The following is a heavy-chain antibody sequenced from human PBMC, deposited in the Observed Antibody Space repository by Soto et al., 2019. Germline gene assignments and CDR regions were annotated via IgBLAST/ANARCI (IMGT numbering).Heavy chain of an antibody. CDR2: INHSGST. V-gene: IGHV4-34*01. J-gene: IGHJ5*02. CDR3: AKGGDYYYGNWFDP. CDR1: GGSFRGYY. D-gene: IGHD3-10*01. Sequence: SETLSLTCAVYGGSFRGYYWSWIRQPPGKGLEWIGEINHSGSTNYNPSLKSRVTISVDTSKNQFSLKLSSVTAADTAVYYCAKGGDYYYGNWFDPWGQGTLVTVSS.